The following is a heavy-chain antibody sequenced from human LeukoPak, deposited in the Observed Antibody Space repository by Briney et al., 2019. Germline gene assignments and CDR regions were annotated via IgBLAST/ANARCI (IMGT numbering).Heavy chain of an antibody. D-gene: IGHD6-19*01. CDR1: GYTFTGYH. Sequence: ASLKVSCKASGYTFTGYHIHWVRQAPGQGLEWMGLINPKTGGTNYAQNFQGRVTMTRVTSISTAYLQWSSLKASDTAMYYCARAPEQWLSPLYGMDVWGQGTTVTVSS. J-gene: IGHJ6*02. V-gene: IGHV1-2*02. CDR2: INPKTGGT. CDR3: ARAPEQWLSPLYGMDV.